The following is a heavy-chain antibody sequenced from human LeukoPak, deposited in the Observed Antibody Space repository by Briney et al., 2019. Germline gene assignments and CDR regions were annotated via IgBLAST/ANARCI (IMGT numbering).Heavy chain of an antibody. CDR3: ARAKPLIIYYDFWRGDLGMDV. D-gene: IGHD3-3*01. Sequence: ASVKVSRKASGYTFTSYHMHWVRQAPGQGLEWMGWINPNSGGTNYAQKFQGWVTMTRDTSISTAYMELSRLRSDDTAVYYCARAKPLIIYYDFWRGDLGMDVWGQGTTVTVSS. V-gene: IGHV1-2*04. J-gene: IGHJ6*02. CDR1: GYTFTSYH. CDR2: INPNSGGT.